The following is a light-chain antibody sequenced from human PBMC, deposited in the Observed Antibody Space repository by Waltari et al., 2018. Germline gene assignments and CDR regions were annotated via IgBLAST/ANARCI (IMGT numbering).Light chain of an antibody. CDR2: ENN. V-gene: IGLV1-51*02. Sequence: QSVLTQPPSVSAAPGQKVTIYCSGSSYNIGNNYVSWSQQLPGTAPKLLIYENNKRPSGIPDRFSGSKSGTSATLGITGLQTGDEADYYCGTWDSSLSAWVFGGGTKLTVL. CDR1: SYNIGNNY. J-gene: IGLJ3*02. CDR3: GTWDSSLSAWV.